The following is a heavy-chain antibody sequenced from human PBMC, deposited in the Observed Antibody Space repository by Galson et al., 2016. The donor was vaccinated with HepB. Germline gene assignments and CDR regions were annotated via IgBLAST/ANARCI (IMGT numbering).Heavy chain of an antibody. CDR1: GGSVNSGSYY. D-gene: IGHD1-7*01. V-gene: IGHV4-61*01. CDR2: IYSSGGT. Sequence: SETLSLTCTVSGGSVNSGSYYWTWIRQPPGKGLEWIGYIYSSGGTIYNPSLKSRVTISIDTSKNRFSLRLTSVTAADTALYYCAGEFGTIMDVWGKGTTVTVSS. CDR3: AGEFGTIMDV. J-gene: IGHJ6*03.